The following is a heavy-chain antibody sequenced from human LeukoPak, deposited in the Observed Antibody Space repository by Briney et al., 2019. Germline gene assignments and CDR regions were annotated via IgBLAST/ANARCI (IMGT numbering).Heavy chain of an antibody. V-gene: IGHV3-20*04. CDR3: ARVGGSSGYYFDF. Sequence: GGSLRLSCTASGFTSDDYGMSWVRQAPGKRLEWVSGINWNGGSTGYADSVKGRFTISRDNAKNSLYLQMNSLRAEDTALCYCARVGGSSGYYFDFWGQGTLVTVSS. CDR2: INWNGGST. J-gene: IGHJ4*02. D-gene: IGHD3-22*01. CDR1: GFTSDDYG.